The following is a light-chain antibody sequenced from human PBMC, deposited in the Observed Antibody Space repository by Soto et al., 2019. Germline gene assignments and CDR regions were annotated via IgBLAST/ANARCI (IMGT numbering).Light chain of an antibody. CDR2: GAS. J-gene: IGKJ1*01. Sequence: EIVLTQSPGTLSLSTGEGATLSCRASQRVSNNYLAWFQQIHGQAPRLLIYGASRRATGIPDRFSGSGSGTAFTLTISRLEPEDFAVSYCQQYADSLWTFGPGTKVDIK. CDR1: QRVSNNY. V-gene: IGKV3-20*01. CDR3: QQYADSLWT.